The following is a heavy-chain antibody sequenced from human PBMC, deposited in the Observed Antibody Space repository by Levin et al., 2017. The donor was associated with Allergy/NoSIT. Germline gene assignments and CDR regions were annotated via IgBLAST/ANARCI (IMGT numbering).Heavy chain of an antibody. V-gene: IGHV4-34*01. CDR2: ITHSGST. CDR3: ARGGPEPIYNWTHVGLRGYYYGYMDV. Sequence: GSLRLSCGVYGASFSGYYWSWIRQSPGKGLEWIGEITHSGSTKYNPSLKSRVTISVDTAKNQFSLKLRSVTAADTAIYFCARGGPEPIYNWTHVGLRGYYYGYMDVWGKGTTVTVSS. CDR1: GASFSGYY. J-gene: IGHJ6*03. D-gene: IGHD1-20*01.